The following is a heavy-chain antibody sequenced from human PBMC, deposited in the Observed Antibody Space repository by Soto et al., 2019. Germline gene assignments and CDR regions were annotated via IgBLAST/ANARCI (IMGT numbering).Heavy chain of an antibody. J-gene: IGHJ5*02. CDR3: ARESACYGSSTSCYNWFDP. CDR1: GGSISSGDYY. D-gene: IGHD2-2*01. V-gene: IGHV4-30-4*01. CDR2: IYYSGST. Sequence: PSETLSLTCTVSGGSISSGDYYWSWIRQPPGKGLEWIGYIYYSGSTYYNPSLKSRVTISVDTSKNQFSLKLSSVTAADTAVYYCARESACYGSSTSCYNWFDPWGQGTLVTVS.